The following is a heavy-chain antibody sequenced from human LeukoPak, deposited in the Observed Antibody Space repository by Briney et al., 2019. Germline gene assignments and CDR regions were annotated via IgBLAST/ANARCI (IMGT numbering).Heavy chain of an antibody. CDR1: GFTFSNAW. J-gene: IGHJ2*01. D-gene: IGHD2-15*01. V-gene: IGHV3-21*01. CDR3: ARDYFSRAALLGYFDL. CDR2: VSSTSSFI. Sequence: PGGSLRLSCAASGFTFSNAWMSWVRQAPGKGLEWVSCVSSTSSFIYYADSLKGRFTISRDNAKNSLYLQMNSLRAEDTAVYYCARDYFSRAALLGYFDLWGRGTLVTVSS.